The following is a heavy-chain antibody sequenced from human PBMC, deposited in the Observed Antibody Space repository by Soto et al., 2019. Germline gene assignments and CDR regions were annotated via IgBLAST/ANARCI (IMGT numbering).Heavy chain of an antibody. Sequence: PSQTLSPTFAISGDSVSSNSAAWNWIRQSPWRGLGWLGRTYYRSKWYNDYAVSVKSRITINPETSKNQFSLQLNSVTPDDTAVYYCARDLRWGYSSSSKHQTYYYGMDVSGQGTTVTVSS. CDR2: TYYRSKWYN. D-gene: IGHD6-6*01. CDR3: ARDLRWGYSSSSKHQTYYYGMDV. J-gene: IGHJ6*02. CDR1: GDSVSSNSAA. V-gene: IGHV6-1*01.